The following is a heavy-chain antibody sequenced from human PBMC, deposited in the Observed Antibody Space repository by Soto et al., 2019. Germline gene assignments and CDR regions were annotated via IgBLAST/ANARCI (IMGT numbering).Heavy chain of an antibody. CDR2: ISYDGSNK. V-gene: IGHV3-30-3*01. CDR3: ARDLKDIVATDQFDY. D-gene: IGHD5-12*01. Sequence: HPGGSLRLSCAASGFTFSSYAMHWVRQAPGKGLEWVAVISYDGSNKYYADSVKGRFTISRDNSKNTLYLQMNSLRAEDTAVYYCARDLKDIVATDQFDYWGQGTLVTVSS. J-gene: IGHJ4*02. CDR1: GFTFSSYA.